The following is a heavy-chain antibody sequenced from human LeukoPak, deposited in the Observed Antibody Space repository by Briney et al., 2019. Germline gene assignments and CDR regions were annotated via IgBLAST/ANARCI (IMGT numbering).Heavy chain of an antibody. CDR1: GGTFSSYA. CDR3: AESGSCLSYYFDY. J-gene: IGHJ4*02. CDR2: IIPIFGTA. V-gene: IGHV1-69*13. D-gene: IGHD1-26*01. Sequence: ASVKVSCKASGGTFSSYAISWVRQAPGQGLEWMGGIIPIFGTANYAQKFQGRVTITADESTSTAYMELSSLRSEDTAVYYCAESGSCLSYYFDYWGQGTLVTVSS.